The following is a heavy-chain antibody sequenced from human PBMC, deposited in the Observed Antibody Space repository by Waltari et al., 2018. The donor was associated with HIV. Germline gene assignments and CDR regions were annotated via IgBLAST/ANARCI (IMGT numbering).Heavy chain of an antibody. CDR3: ASSSIAARYYFDY. J-gene: IGHJ4*02. CDR2: IYYSGST. CDR1: GGSISSYY. V-gene: IGHV4-59*01. Sequence: QVQLQESGPGLVKPAETLSLTCTVPGGSISSYYWSWIRQPPGKGLEWIGYIYYSGSTNYNPSLKSRVTISVDTSKNQFSLKLSSVTAADTAVYYCASSSIAARYYFDYWGQGTLVTVSS. D-gene: IGHD6-6*01.